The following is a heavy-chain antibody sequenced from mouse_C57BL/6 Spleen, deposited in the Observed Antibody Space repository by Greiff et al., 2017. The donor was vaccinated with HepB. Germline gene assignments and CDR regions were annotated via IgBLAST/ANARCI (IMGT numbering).Heavy chain of an antibody. D-gene: IGHD1-3*01. V-gene: IGHV1-54*01. CDR1: GYAFTNYL. Sequence: VHLVESGAELVRPGTSVKVSCKASGYAFTNYLIEWVKQRPGQGLEWIGVINPGSGGTNYNEKFKGKATLTADKSSSTAHMQLSSLTSEDSAVYFCRSSGYFDYWGQGTTLTVSS. CDR2: INPGSGGT. CDR3: RSSGYFDY. J-gene: IGHJ2*01.